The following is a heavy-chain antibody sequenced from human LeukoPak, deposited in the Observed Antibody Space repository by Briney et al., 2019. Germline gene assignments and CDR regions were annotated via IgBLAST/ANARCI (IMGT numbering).Heavy chain of an antibody. J-gene: IGHJ4*02. CDR2: ISYDGSNK. D-gene: IGHD5-12*01. Sequence: SGGSLRLSCAASGFTFSSYAIHWVRQAPGKGLEWVAVISYDGSNKYYADSVKGRFTISRDNSKNTLYLQLNSLRGEDTAVYYCARFGNSGYDFPGYFDYWGQGTLVTVSS. V-gene: IGHV3-30*04. CDR3: ARFGNSGYDFPGYFDY. CDR1: GFTFSSYA.